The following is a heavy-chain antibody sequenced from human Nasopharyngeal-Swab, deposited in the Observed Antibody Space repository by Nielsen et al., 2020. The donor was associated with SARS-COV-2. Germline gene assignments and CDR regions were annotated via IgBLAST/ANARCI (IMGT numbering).Heavy chain of an antibody. V-gene: IGHV3-23*01. D-gene: IGHD3-22*01. CDR2: LDGTGFST. Sequence: GESLKISCAASGFSFSSFAMSWVRQTPGKRLEWVSGLDGTGFSTYYADSVKGRFTISRDNSKKTLFLQMNSLRAEDTAVYYCAKDGTIGYSHFDDWGQGTLVTVSS. CDR3: AKDGTIGYSHFDD. CDR1: GFSFSSFA. J-gene: IGHJ4*02.